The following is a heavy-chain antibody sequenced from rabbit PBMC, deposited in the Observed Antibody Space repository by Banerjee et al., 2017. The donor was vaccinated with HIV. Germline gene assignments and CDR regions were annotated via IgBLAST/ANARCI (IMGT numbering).Heavy chain of an antibody. CDR3: VRDWDDYGDYDL. CDR1: GFDFSSYG. D-gene: IGHD2-1*01. CDR2: IDPVFGST. J-gene: IGHJ6*01. Sequence: QEQLVESGGGLVQPGGSLKLSCKASGFDFSSYGVSWVRQAPGKGLEWIGYIDPVFGSTYYASWVNGRFTISSHNAQNTLYLQLNSLTAADTATYFCVRDWDDYGDYDLWGPGTLVTVS. V-gene: IGHV1S47*01.